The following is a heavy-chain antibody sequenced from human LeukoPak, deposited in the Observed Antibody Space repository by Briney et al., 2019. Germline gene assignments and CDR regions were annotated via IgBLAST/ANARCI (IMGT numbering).Heavy chain of an antibody. D-gene: IGHD6-19*01. J-gene: IGHJ3*02. CDR2: ISSSSSYI. V-gene: IGHV3-21*01. Sequence: GSLRLSCAASGFTFSSYSMNWVRQAPGKGLEWVSSISSSSSYIYYADSVKGRFTISRDNAKNSLYLQMNSLRAEDTAVYYCARDLVAVAGTNAFDIWGQGTMVTVSS. CDR1: GFTFSSYS. CDR3: ARDLVAVAGTNAFDI.